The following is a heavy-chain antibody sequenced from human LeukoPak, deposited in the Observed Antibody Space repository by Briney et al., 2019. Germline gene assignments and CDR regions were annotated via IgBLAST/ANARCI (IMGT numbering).Heavy chain of an antibody. V-gene: IGHV3-23*01. J-gene: IGHJ3*02. CDR2: ISGSGGST. CDR3: AGFGGYDLGPGDAFDI. Sequence: PGGSLRLSCAASGFTFSSYAMSWVRQAPGKGLEWVSAISGSGGSTYYADSVKGRFTISRHNSKNTLYLQMNSLRAEDTAVYYCAGFGGYDLGPGDAFDIWGQGTMVTVSS. D-gene: IGHD5-12*01. CDR1: GFTFSSYA.